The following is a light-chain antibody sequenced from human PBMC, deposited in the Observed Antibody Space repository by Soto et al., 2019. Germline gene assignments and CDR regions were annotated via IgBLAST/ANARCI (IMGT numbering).Light chain of an antibody. CDR3: QQYGSSTYT. CDR2: GAS. J-gene: IGKJ2*01. Sequence: ELVLTQSPGSLSLSPRETATLACRAIQSVTSSHLAWYQQKPGQAPRLLIYGASRRATGIPDRFSGSGSGTDFTLTVSRLEPEDSAMYYCQQYGSSTYTFGQGTTVEIK. V-gene: IGKV3-20*01. CDR1: QSVTSSH.